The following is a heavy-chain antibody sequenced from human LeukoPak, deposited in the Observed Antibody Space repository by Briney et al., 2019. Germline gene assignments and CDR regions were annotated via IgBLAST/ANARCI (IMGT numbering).Heavy chain of an antibody. Sequence: ASVKVSCKASGYTFSDYGIIWVRQAPGQGLEWMGWISAYRGSTNYAQSLQGRVTMTTDTAASTAYMELRSLRSDDTAVYYCARDTLPSIKVAVRGDWFELWGQGTLVTVSS. V-gene: IGHV1-18*01. CDR1: GYTFSDYG. J-gene: IGHJ5*02. D-gene: IGHD6-19*01. CDR3: ARDTLPSIKVAVRGDWFEL. CDR2: ISAYRGST.